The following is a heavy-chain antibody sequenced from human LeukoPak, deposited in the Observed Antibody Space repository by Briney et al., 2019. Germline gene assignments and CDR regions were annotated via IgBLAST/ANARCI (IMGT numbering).Heavy chain of an antibody. Sequence: SETLSLTCTVSGYSISSGYYWGWIRRPPGKGLEWIGSIYHSGSTYCNPSLKSRVTMSVDTSKNQFSLKLSSVTAADTAVYYCARGGIAVADLHYWGQGTLVTVSS. CDR2: IYHSGST. CDR1: GYSISSGYY. J-gene: IGHJ4*02. CDR3: ARGGIAVADLHY. D-gene: IGHD6-19*01. V-gene: IGHV4-38-2*02.